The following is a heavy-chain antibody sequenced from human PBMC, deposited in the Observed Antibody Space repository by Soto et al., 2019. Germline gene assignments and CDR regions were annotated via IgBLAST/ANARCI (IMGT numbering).Heavy chain of an antibody. Sequence: GGSLRLSCAASGFTFSSYSMNWVRQAPGKGLEWVSYISSSSEYIQYADSVKGRFTISRDNAKNSLYLQMNSLRGEDTAVYYCARSNGVGRSMLGVDYWGQGTLVTVSS. CDR3: ARSNGVGRSMLGVDY. CDR2: ISSSSEYI. D-gene: IGHD2-8*01. CDR1: GFTFSSYS. J-gene: IGHJ4*02. V-gene: IGHV3-21*01.